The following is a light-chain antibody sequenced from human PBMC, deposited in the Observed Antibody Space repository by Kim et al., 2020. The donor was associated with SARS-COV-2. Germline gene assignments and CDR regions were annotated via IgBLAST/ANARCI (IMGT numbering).Light chain of an antibody. Sequence: EIVLTQSPGTLSLSPGERATLSCRASQSVSSSYLAWYQQKPGQAPRLPINGASSRATGIPDRFSGSGSGTDFTLTISRLEPEDFAVYYWQQYGSSPQTFGQGTKVEIK. CDR2: GAS. J-gene: IGKJ1*01. V-gene: IGKV3-20*01. CDR1: QSVSSSY. CDR3: QQYGSSPQT.